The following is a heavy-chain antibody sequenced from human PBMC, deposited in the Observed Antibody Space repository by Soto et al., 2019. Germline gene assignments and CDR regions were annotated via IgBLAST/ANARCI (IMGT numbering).Heavy chain of an antibody. V-gene: IGHV4-34*01. J-gene: IGHJ4*02. CDR3: ARRGYYDSSGYYFFDY. CDR2: INHSGST. CDR1: GGSFSGYY. Sequence: SETLSLTCAVYGGSFSGYYWSWIRQPPGKGLEWIGEINHSGSTNYNPSLKSRVTISVDTSKNQFSLKLSSVTAADTAVYYCARRGYYDSSGYYFFDYWGQGTLVTVSS. D-gene: IGHD3-22*01.